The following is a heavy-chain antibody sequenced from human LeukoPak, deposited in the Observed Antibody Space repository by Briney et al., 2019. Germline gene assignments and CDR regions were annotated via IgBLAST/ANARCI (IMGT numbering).Heavy chain of an antibody. CDR3: TRDRQPQRYNGMDV. CDR2: IKEDGSDK. Sequence: GGSLRLSCAASGFTFSSHWMSGVRQAPGKGLEWVANIKEDGSDKYYVGSVKGRFTISKDNAKNSLYLQMNSLRADDTAVYYCTRDRQPQRYNGMDVWGQGTTVTVSS. V-gene: IGHV3-7*05. D-gene: IGHD2-2*01. J-gene: IGHJ6*02. CDR1: GFTFSSHW.